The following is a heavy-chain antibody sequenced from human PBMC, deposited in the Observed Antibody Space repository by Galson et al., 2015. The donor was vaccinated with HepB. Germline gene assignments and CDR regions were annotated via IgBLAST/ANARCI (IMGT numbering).Heavy chain of an antibody. Sequence: SVKVSCKASGYTFTGYYMHWVRLAPGQGLEWMGRINPNSGDTDCAQKFQGRVTMTRDTSISTAYMDLSRLRSDDTAVYYCARGSITGTTGWFDPWGQGTLVTVSS. V-gene: IGHV1-2*06. CDR2: INPNSGDT. CDR3: ARGSITGTTGWFDP. J-gene: IGHJ5*02. D-gene: IGHD1/OR15-1a*01. CDR1: GYTFTGYY.